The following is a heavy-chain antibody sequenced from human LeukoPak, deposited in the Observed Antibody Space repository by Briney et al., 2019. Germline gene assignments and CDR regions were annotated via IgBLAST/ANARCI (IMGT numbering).Heavy chain of an antibody. CDR2: INHSGST. V-gene: IGHV4-34*01. CDR1: GGSYSGYY. Sequence: SETLSLTCAVYGGSYSGYYWSWLRQPPGKGLEWIGEINHSGSTNYNPSLKSRVTISVDTSKNQFSLKLSSVTAADTAVYYCARWYYGFWSGYYRLGYYYMGVWGKGTTVTVSS. J-gene: IGHJ6*03. D-gene: IGHD3-3*01. CDR3: ARWYYGFWSGYYRLGYYYMGV.